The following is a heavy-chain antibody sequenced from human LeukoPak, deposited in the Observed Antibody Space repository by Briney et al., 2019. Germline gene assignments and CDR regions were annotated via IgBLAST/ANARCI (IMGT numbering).Heavy chain of an antibody. J-gene: IGHJ3*02. CDR3: AKREQEMATTMGAFDI. Sequence: PGRSLRLSCAASGFTFSSYAMHWVRQAPGKGLEWVAVISYDGSNKYYADSVKGRFTISRDNSKNTLYLQMNSLRAEDTAVYYCAKREQEMATTMGAFDIWGQGTMVTVSS. CDR1: GFTFSSYA. CDR2: ISYDGSNK. V-gene: IGHV3-30-3*02. D-gene: IGHD5-24*01.